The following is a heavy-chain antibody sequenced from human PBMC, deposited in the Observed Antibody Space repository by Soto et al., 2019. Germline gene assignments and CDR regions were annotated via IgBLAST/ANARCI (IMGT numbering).Heavy chain of an antibody. J-gene: IGHJ6*01. D-gene: IGHD5-18*01. CDR3: ERDLRGYKKSLYHGMEV. V-gene: IGHV3-53*01. CDR2: IYSGGST. CDR1: GFTGSSNY. Sequence: GGSXRLCCASSGFTGSSNYISLVRHAPGKGLEFVSVIYSGGSTYYADSVKGRFTISRDNSKNTLYLQMKRLRDEETDVYHCERDLRGYKKSLYHGMEVWGQGTTV.